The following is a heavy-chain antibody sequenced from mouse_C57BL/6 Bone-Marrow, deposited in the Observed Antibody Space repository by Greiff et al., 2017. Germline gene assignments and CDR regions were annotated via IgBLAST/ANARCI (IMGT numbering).Heavy chain of an antibody. CDR1: GYTFTSYD. D-gene: IGHD1-1*01. CDR3: ARLGFDGSSGDWYFDV. J-gene: IGHJ1*03. V-gene: IGHV1-85*01. CDR2: IYPRDGST. Sequence: QVQLKQSGPELVKPGASVKLSCKASGYTFTSYDINWVKQRPGQGLEWIGWIYPRDGSTKYNEKLKGKATLTVDTSSSTAYMELHSLTSEDSAVYFCARLGFDGSSGDWYFDVWGTGTTGTVSS.